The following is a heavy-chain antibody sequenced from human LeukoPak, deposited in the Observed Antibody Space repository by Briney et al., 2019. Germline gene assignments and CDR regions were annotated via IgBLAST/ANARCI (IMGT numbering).Heavy chain of an antibody. CDR1: GFTFGGYG. J-gene: IGHJ4*02. V-gene: IGHV3-33*01. Sequence: GGSLRLSCAGSGFTFGGYGMHWFRQTPRKGLEWVAVIAYDGSRAFYADSVKGRFTISRDNSKNTMSVQMDDLRAEDTAVYYCTRYNNDHFDYWGQGNLVTVSS. CDR3: TRYNNDHFDY. CDR2: IAYDGSRA. D-gene: IGHD1-14*01.